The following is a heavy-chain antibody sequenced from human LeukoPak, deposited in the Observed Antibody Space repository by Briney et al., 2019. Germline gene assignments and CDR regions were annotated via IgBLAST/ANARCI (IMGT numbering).Heavy chain of an antibody. CDR2: IYSGGRK. CDR1: GFTFSSYT. J-gene: IGHJ4*02. D-gene: IGHD2-21*01. CDR3: ARDCYFDSCF. V-gene: IGHV3-53*01. Sequence: GGSLKLSCSASGFTFSSYTMDWVRQAPGKGLAWVSVIYSGGRKSYVDSVKGRFTISRENSKNTLYLQVNSLRAEDKAVYYCARDCYFDSCFWGQGTLVTVSS.